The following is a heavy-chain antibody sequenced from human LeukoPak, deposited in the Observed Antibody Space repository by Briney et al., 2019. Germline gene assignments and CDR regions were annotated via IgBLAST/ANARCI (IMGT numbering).Heavy chain of an antibody. Sequence: SVKVSCKASGGPFSNYAITWLRQAPGQGLEWMGGIIPIFGTANSAQRFQGRVTITADTSTTTTYIQLNSLTSEDTAVYFCARGPVRSTSISSFFDSWGQGTLVTVSS. J-gene: IGHJ4*02. CDR1: GGPFSNYA. D-gene: IGHD2-2*01. CDR2: IIPIFGTA. CDR3: ARGPVRSTSISSFFDS. V-gene: IGHV1-69*06.